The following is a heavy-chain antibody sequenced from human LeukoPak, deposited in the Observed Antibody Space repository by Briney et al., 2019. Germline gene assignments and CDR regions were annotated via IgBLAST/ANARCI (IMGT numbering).Heavy chain of an antibody. J-gene: IGHJ5*02. CDR2: IYYSGST. CDR1: GGSISSSSYY. CDR3: ARQRGVPYYYDSSGYWFDP. Sequence: SETLSLTCTVSGGSISSSSYYWGWIRQPPGKGLEWIGSIYYSGSTYYNPSLKSRVTISVDTSKNQFSLKLSSATAADTAVYYCARQRGVPYYYDSSGYWFDPWGQGTLVTVSS. D-gene: IGHD3-22*01. V-gene: IGHV4-39*01.